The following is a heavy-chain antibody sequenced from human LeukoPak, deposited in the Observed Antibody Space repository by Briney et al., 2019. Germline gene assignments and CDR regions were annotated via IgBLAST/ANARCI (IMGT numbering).Heavy chain of an antibody. V-gene: IGHV1-2*06. D-gene: IGHD2-2*01. J-gene: IGHJ6*02. CDR2: INPNSGGT. CDR1: GYTFTSYG. CDR3: AREKVRQSGMDV. Sequence: GASVKVSCKASGYTFTSYGISWVRQAPGQGLEWMGRINPNSGGTNYAQKFQGRVTMTRDTSISTAYMELSRLRSDDTAVYYCAREKVRQSGMDVWGQGTTVTVSS.